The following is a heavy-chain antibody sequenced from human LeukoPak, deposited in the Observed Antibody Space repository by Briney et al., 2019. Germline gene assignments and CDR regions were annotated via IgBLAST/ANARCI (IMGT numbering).Heavy chain of an antibody. V-gene: IGHV1-46*01. J-gene: IGHJ4*02. CDR1: GYTFTSYY. D-gene: IGHD6-13*01. CDR3: ARDIAVDSSSWFYFHN. Sequence: ASAKVSCKASGYTFTSYYMHWVRQAPGQGLEWMGIINPSGGSTSYAQKSQGRVTMTRDTSTSTVYMELSSLRSEDTAVYYCARDIAVDSSSWFYFHNWGQGTLVTVSS. CDR2: INPSGGST.